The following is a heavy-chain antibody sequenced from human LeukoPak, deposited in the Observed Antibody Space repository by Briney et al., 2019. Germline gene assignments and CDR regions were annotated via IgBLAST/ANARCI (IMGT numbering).Heavy chain of an antibody. CDR3: ARDLKNPQYSSSWYSSVDY. CDR2: ISYDGSNK. D-gene: IGHD6-13*01. Sequence: GRSLRLSCAASGFTFSSYVMHWVRQAPGKGLEWVAVISYDGSNKYYADSVRGRFTISRDNSKNTLYLQMNSLRAEDMAVYYCARDLKNPQYSSSWYSSVDYWGQGTLVTVSS. V-gene: IGHV3-30-3*01. J-gene: IGHJ4*02. CDR1: GFTFSSYV.